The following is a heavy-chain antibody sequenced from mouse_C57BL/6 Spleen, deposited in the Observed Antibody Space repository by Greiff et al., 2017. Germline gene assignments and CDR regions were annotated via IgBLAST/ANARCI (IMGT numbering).Heavy chain of an antibody. V-gene: IGHV1-82*01. CDR3: ARVCDWYFDV. J-gene: IGHJ1*03. CDR2: IYPGDGDT. CDR1: GYAFSSSW. Sequence: QVQLQQSGPELVKPGASVKISCKASGYAFSSSWMNWVKQRPGKGLEWIGRIYPGDGDTNYNGKFKGKATLTADKSSSTAYMQLSSLTSEDSAVYFCARVCDWYFDVWGTGTTVTVSS.